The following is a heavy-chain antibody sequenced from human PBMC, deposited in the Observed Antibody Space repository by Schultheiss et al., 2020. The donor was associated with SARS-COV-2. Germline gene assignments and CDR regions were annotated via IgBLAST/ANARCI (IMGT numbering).Heavy chain of an antibody. CDR1: GFTFSSYA. V-gene: IGHV3-30-3*01. CDR3: ARDQYYDFWSGYYGMDV. Sequence: GGSLRLSCAASGFTFSSYAMHWVRQAPGKGLEWVAVISYDGSNKYYADSVKGRFTISRDNSKNTLYLQMNSLRAEDTAVYYCARDQYYDFWSGYYGMDVWGQGTTVTVSS. J-gene: IGHJ6*02. CDR2: ISYDGSNK. D-gene: IGHD3-3*01.